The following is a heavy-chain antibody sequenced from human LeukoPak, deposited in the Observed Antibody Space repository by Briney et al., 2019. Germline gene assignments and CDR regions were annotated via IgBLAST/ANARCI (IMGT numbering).Heavy chain of an antibody. Sequence: QTGGSLRLSCAASGFTFSTFAMIWVRQPPGKGLEWVSSIFPSGGEIHYADSVKGRFTISRDNSKNTLYLQMNSLRLEDTAVYYCAKDVSSNWNYPGIDYWGQGTLVTVSS. CDR2: IFPSGGEI. CDR1: GFTFSTFA. V-gene: IGHV3-23*01. CDR3: AKDVSSNWNYPGIDY. J-gene: IGHJ4*02. D-gene: IGHD1-7*01.